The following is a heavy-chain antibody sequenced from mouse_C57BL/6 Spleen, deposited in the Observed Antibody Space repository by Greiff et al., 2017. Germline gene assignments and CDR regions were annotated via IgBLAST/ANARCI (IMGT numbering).Heavy chain of an antibody. J-gene: IGHJ2*01. Sequence: VQLQQSGPELVKPGASVKISCKASGYAFSSSWMNWVKQRPGTGLEWIGRIYPGDGDTNYNGKFKGKATLTADKSSSTAYMQLSSLTSEDSAVYFCARCHYYGSSPDYWGQGTTLTVSS. V-gene: IGHV1-82*01. D-gene: IGHD1-1*01. CDR3: ARCHYYGSSPDY. CDR2: IYPGDGDT. CDR1: GYAFSSSW.